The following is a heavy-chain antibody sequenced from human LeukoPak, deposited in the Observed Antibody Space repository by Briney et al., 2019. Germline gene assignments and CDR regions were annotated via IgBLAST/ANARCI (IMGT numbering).Heavy chain of an antibody. CDR3: AQQLGYCSGGTCYFTY. J-gene: IGHJ1*01. CDR1: GFTVSNTY. Sequence: PGGSLRLSCAASGFTVSNTYMSWVRQAPGKGLEWVAAISNSGGDTFYSDSGKGRFTIARDNSKNTLYLQMNSLRVDDTAVYYCAQQLGYCSGGTCYFTYWGQGTLVTVSS. V-gene: IGHV3-53*01. CDR2: ISNSGGDT. D-gene: IGHD2-15*01.